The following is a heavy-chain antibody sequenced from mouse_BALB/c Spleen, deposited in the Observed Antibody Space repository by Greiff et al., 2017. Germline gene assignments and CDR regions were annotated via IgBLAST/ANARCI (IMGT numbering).Heavy chain of an antibody. V-gene: IGHV5-6-5*01. CDR3: ARYGNYFAY. D-gene: IGHD2-1*01. J-gene: IGHJ3*01. Sequence: EVKVVESGGGLVKPGGSLKLSCAASGFTFSSYAMSWVRQTPEKRLEWVASISSGGSTYYPDSVKGLFTISRDNARNILYLQMSSLRSEDTAMYYCARYGNYFAYWGQGTLVTVSA. CDR2: ISSGGST. CDR1: GFTFSSYA.